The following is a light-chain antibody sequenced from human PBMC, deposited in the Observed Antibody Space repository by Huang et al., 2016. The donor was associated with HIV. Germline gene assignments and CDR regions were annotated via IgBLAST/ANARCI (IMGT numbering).Light chain of an antibody. J-gene: IGKJ4*01. Sequence: EIVLTQSPVTLSRSPGQRATLSGRASQSVDTYLAWYQQKPGQAPRLLIYDASNRATGIPARFSGSGSGTDFTLTISSLEPDDFVLYFCQQRSTWPPTFGGGTTMEIK. V-gene: IGKV3-11*01. CDR1: QSVDTY. CDR3: QQRSTWPPT. CDR2: DAS.